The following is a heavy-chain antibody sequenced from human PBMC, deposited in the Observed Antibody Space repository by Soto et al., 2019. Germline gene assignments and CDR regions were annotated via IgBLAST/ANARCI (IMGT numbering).Heavy chain of an antibody. D-gene: IGHD5-12*01. J-gene: IGHJ5*02. CDR1: GGSISSGDYY. CDR3: ARSPPDIGSVGSNWFDP. Sequence: KTSETLSLTCTVSGGSISSGDYYWSWIRQPPGKGLEWIGYIYYSGSTNYNPSLKSRVTISVDTSKNQFSLKLSSVTAADTAVYYCARSPPDIGSVGSNWFDPCGQGTLVTVSS. V-gene: IGHV4-61*08. CDR2: IYYSGST.